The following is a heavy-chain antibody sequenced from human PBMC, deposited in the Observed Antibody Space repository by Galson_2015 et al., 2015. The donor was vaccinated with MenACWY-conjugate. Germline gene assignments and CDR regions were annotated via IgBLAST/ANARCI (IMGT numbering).Heavy chain of an antibody. CDR3: ARSRSETFDY. J-gene: IGHJ4*02. CDR2: IYNGGTT. V-gene: IGHV4-39*01. D-gene: IGHD6-19*01. Sequence: IYNGGTTYYNPSLKSRVTISVDTSKKQFSLILTSVTASDTAVYYCARSRSETFDYWGQGTLVTVSS.